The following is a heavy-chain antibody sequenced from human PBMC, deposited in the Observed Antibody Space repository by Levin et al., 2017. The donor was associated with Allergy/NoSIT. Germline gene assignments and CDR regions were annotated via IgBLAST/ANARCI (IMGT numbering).Heavy chain of an antibody. V-gene: IGHV3-30*18. CDR2: ISSDGRDK. D-gene: IGHD6-13*01. CDR1: GFTFSHYG. J-gene: IGHJ4*02. Sequence: PGGSLRLSCAASGFTFSHYGMHWVRQAPGKGLEWVAVISSDGRDKKYADSVKGRFTISRDNSKSTLYLQMNSLRGEDTAVYHCAKDHALGAAADYFDCWGQGTLVTVSS. CDR3: AKDHALGAAADYFDC.